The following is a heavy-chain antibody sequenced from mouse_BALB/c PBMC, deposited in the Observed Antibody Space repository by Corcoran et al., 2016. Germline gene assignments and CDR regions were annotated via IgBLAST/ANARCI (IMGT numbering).Heavy chain of an antibody. D-gene: IGHD1-1*01. CDR3: ARSGYYGSSFFAY. V-gene: IGHV1S136*01. CDR1: GYTFTSYV. J-gene: IGHJ3*01. Sequence: EVQLQQSGPELVKPGASVKMSCKASGYTFTSYVMHWVKQKPGQGLEWIGYINPYNDGTKYNEKFKGKATLTSDKSSSTVYMELSSLTSEDSAVYYCARSGYYGSSFFAYWGQGTLVTVSA. CDR2: INPYNDGT.